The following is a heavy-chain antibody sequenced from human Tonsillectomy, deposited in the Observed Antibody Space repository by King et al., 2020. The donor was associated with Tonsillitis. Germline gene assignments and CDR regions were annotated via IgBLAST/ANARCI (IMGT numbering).Heavy chain of an antibody. CDR3: ARVIAAALYLDY. CDR2: IYYSGRT. Sequence: VQLQESGPGLVKPSQNLSLTCTVSGGSISSGAYYWSWIRQHPGKGLEWIGNIYYSGRTYYNPSLKSRLTISVDTSNNQFSLKLSSVTAADTAVYYCARVIAAALYLDYWGQGTLVTVSS. D-gene: IGHD6-13*01. CDR1: GGSISSGAYY. V-gene: IGHV4-31*03. J-gene: IGHJ4*02.